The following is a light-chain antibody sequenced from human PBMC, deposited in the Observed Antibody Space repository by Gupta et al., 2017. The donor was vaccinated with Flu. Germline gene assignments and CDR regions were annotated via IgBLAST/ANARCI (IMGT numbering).Light chain of an antibody. CDR3: VLYMGSGIWV. J-gene: IGLJ3*02. Sequence: QTVVTQEPSFSVSPGGTVTLTCGLSSGSVSTSYYPSWYQPTPGQAPRKLIYSTNTRSSGVPDRFSGSILGNKAALTITGAQAYDESDYYCVLYMGSGIWVFGGGTKLTVL. V-gene: IGLV8-61*01. CDR2: STN. CDR1: SGSVSTSYY.